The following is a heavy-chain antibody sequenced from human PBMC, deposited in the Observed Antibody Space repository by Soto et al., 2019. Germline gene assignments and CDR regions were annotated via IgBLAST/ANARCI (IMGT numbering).Heavy chain of an antibody. CDR2: INHSGST. CDR3: ARAGWLAYFDY. D-gene: IGHD6-19*01. CDR1: GGSFSGYY. V-gene: IGHV4-34*01. Sequence: SETLSLTCAVYGGSFSGYYWSWIRQPPGKGLEWIGEINHSGSTNYNPSLKSRVTISVDTSKNQFSLKLSSVTAADTAVYYCARAGWLAYFDYWGQGTLVTVSS. J-gene: IGHJ4*02.